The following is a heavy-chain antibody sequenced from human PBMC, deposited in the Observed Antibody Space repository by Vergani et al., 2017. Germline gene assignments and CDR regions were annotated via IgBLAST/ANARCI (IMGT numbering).Heavy chain of an antibody. CDR1: EFTFSSYG. V-gene: IGHV3-30*18. Sequence: QVQLVESGGGVVQPGRSLRLSCAASEFTFSSYGMHWVRQAPGKGLEWVAVISYDGSNKYYADSVKGRFTISRDNSKNTLYLQMNSLRAEDTAVYYCAKDKASYYYYYGMDVWGQGTTVTVSS. J-gene: IGHJ6*02. CDR2: ISYDGSNK. CDR3: AKDKASYYYYYGMDV.